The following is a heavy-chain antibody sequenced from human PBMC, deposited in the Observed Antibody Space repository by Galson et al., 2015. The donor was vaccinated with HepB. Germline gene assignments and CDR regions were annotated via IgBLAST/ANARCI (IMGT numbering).Heavy chain of an antibody. V-gene: IGHV3-23*01. J-gene: IGHJ4*02. CDR1: GFTFSSYA. D-gene: IGHD5-12*01. CDR3: AKGGSVATSMSG. Sequence: SLRLSCAASGFTFSSYAMSWVRQAPGKGLEWVSAISGSGGSTYYADSVKGRFTISRDNSKNTLYLQMNSLRAEDTAVYYCAKGGSVATSMSGWSQGTLVTVSS. CDR2: ISGSGGST.